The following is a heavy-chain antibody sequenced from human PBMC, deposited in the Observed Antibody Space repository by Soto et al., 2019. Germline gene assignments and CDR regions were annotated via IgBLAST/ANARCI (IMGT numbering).Heavy chain of an antibody. V-gene: IGHV4-34*01. CDR1: GGFVTSGSYY. D-gene: IGHD1-1*01. J-gene: IGHJ3*02. Sequence: KTSETLSLTCAVYGGFVTSGSYYWSWIRQPPGKGLEWIGEMSHSGGTHFNPSLKSRVTISVDTSKNQFTLKMSSVTAADTALYYCARVERGTATTVVDAFDIWGPGTMVTVSS. CDR3: ARVERGTATTVVDAFDI. CDR2: MSHSGGT.